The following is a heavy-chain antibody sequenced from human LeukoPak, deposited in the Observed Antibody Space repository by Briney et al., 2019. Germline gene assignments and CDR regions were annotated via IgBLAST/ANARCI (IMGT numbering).Heavy chain of an antibody. CDR1: GFTFSSYA. V-gene: IGHV3-64D*06. D-gene: IGHD3-16*01. J-gene: IGHJ4*02. CDR2: ISSNGGST. Sequence: GGSLRLSCSASGFTFSSYAMDWVRQAPGKGLEYVSTISSNGGSTYYADSVKGRFTISRDDSKNTLYLRMSILRAEDTAVYYCVKEGDYGYYFDYWGQGTLVTVSS. CDR3: VKEGDYGYYFDY.